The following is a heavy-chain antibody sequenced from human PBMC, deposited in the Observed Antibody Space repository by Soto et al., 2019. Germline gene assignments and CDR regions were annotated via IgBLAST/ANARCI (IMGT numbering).Heavy chain of an antibody. V-gene: IGHV1-69*12. CDR2: VIPIFGTA. J-gene: IGHJ4*02. CDR3: ARASGGSGPLDY. CDR1: GGTFSSYA. Sequence: QVQLVESGAEVKKPGSSVKVSCKASGGTFSSYAISWVRQAPGQGLEGMGGVIPIFGTANYAQKFPGRVTMTADDSTSTAYMELSSLRSEDTAVYYCARASGGSGPLDYWGQGTLVTVSS. D-gene: IGHD2-15*01.